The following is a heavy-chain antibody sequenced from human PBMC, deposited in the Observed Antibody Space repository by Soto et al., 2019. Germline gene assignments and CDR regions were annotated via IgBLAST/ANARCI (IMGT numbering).Heavy chain of an antibody. V-gene: IGHV3-33*01. CDR2: IWYDGSNE. D-gene: IGHD1-1*01. Sequence: GGSLRLSCAASGFAFSSYGMHWVRQAPGKGLEWVGIIWYDGSNEYYAESMKGRFTISRDNSRETLYLQMNSLRAEDTAVYYCAREWSSGTLDYWGQGALVTVSS. CDR1: GFAFSSYG. CDR3: AREWSSGTLDY. J-gene: IGHJ4*02.